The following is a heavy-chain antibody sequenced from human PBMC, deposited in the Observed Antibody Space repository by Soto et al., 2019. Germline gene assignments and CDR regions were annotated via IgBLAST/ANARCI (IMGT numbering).Heavy chain of an antibody. V-gene: IGHV3-64D*08. CDR3: VKQRFRTARGAAGSL. CDR1: GFTFSSYA. CDR2: ISSNGGST. Sequence: GGSLRLSCAASGFTFSSYAMHWVRQAPGKGLEYVAAISSNGGSTYYADSVKGRFTISRDNSKNTLYLQMSSLRAEDTAVYYCVKQRFRTARGAAGSLWGQGTLVTVSS. D-gene: IGHD6-13*01. J-gene: IGHJ4*02.